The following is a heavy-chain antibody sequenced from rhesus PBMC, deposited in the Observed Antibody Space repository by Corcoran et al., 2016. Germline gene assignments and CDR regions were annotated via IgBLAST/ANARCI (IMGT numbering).Heavy chain of an antibody. V-gene: IGHV4S7*01. CDR2: IYGSGGRP. CDR1: GGSISDSYY. CDR3: ASTTYYNIWTGSNYFDY. D-gene: IGHD3-3*01. J-gene: IGHJ4*01. Sequence: QVQLQESGPGLVKPSETLSLTCAVSGGSISDSYYWSWIRQPPGQGLEWIGYIYGSGGRPYYNPPRKSRVTHSTETSKNQFSLKRSSVTAADTAVYYCASTTYYNIWTGSNYFDYWGQGVLVTVSS.